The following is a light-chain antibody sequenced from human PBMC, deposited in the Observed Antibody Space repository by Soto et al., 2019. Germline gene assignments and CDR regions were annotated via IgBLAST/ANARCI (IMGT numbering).Light chain of an antibody. Sequence: EIVLTQSPGTLSLSPGERATLSCRASQSVSSSLAWYQQKPGQAPRLLIHGASSRATGIPDRFSSSGSGTDFTLTISRLEPEDFAVYYCQQYGSSPPLTFGGGTKVEIK. CDR2: GAS. CDR3: QQYGSSPPLT. J-gene: IGKJ4*01. CDR1: QSVSSS. V-gene: IGKV3-20*01.